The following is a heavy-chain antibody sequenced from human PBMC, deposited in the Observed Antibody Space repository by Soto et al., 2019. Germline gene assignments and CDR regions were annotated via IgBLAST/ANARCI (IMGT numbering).Heavy chain of an antibody. CDR3: ARVKKDFVGAPPPSFDY. J-gene: IGHJ4*02. V-gene: IGHV1-3*01. Sequence: VASVKVSCKASGYTFTSYAMHWVRQAPGQRLEWMGWINAGNGNTKYSQKFQGRVTITRDTSASTAYMELSSLRSEDTAVYYCARVKKDFVGAPPPSFDYWGQGTLVTVSS. CDR2: INAGNGNT. D-gene: IGHD1-26*01. CDR1: GYTFTSYA.